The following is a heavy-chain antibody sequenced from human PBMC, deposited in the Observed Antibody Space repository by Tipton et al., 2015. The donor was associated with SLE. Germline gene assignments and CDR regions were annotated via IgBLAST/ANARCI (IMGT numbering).Heavy chain of an antibody. J-gene: IGHJ4*02. CDR2: SYYSGST. Sequence: TLSLTCTVSGGSISSSSYYWGWIRQPPGKGLEWIGSSYYSGSTYYNPSLKSRVTISVDTSKNQFSLKLSSVTAADTAVYYCARHERLGQDYWGQGTLVTVSS. CDR3: ARHERLGQDY. D-gene: IGHD1-1*01. CDR1: GGSISSSSYY. V-gene: IGHV4-39*01.